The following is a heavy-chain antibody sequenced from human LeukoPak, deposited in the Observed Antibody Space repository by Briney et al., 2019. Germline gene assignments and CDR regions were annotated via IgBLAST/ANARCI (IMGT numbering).Heavy chain of an antibody. J-gene: IGHJ4*02. Sequence: GGSLRLSCAASGFTFSDYYMGWIRQAPGKGLEWVSSISRGGNSIYYADSVRGRFTISRDNAKSSLYLQMNSLRAEDTAVYFCARCNSNSCYSYWGQGTLVTVSS. D-gene: IGHD2-2*01. CDR3: ARCNSNSCYSY. V-gene: IGHV3-11*04. CDR2: ISRGGNSI. CDR1: GFTFSDYY.